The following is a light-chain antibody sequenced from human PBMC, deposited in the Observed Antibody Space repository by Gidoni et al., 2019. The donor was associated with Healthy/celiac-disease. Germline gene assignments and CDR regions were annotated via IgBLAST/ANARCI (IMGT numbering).Light chain of an antibody. CDR2: GAS. J-gene: IGKJ4*01. Sequence: ATLSCRASQSVSSSYLAWYQQKPGQAPRLLIYGASSRATGIPDRCSGSGSGTDFTLTISRLEPEDFAVYYCQQYGSSPLTFGGGTKVEIK. V-gene: IGKV3-20*01. CDR3: QQYGSSPLT. CDR1: QSVSSSY.